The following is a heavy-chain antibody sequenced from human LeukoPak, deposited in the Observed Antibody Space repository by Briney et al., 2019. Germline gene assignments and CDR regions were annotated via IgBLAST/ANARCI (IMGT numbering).Heavy chain of an antibody. Sequence: GGSLRLSCEVSGFSFSNFAMSWVRQAPGKGLEWVSSISSSSSYIYYADSVKGRFTISRDNAKNSLYLQMNSLRAEDTAVYYCARDLRLVGARGVDYWGQGTLVTVSS. CDR1: GFSFSNFA. CDR3: ARDLRLVGARGVDY. J-gene: IGHJ4*02. V-gene: IGHV3-21*01. D-gene: IGHD1-26*01. CDR2: ISSSSSYI.